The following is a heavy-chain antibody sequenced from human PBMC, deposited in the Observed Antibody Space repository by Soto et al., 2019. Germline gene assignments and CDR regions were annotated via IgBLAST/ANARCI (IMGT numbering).Heavy chain of an antibody. V-gene: IGHV1-69*01. Sequence: QVQLVQSGAEVKKPGSSVKVSCNASGGTFSSYAISWVRQAPGQGLEWVGGIIPIFGTANYAQKFPGRVTITADETTRTPFMELSSMRSEYPAVYYVTGGKRGFGELLRRDDHYYGMDVWGQGTMVTVSS. CDR3: TGGKRGFGELLRRDDHYYGMDV. J-gene: IGHJ6*02. D-gene: IGHD3-10*01. CDR1: GGTFSSYA. CDR2: IIPIFGTA.